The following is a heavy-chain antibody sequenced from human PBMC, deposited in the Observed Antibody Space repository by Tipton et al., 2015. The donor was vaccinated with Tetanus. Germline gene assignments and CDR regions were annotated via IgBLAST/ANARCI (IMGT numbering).Heavy chain of an antibody. CDR1: GYIFTNYW. D-gene: IGHD6-6*01. J-gene: IGHJ5*02. CDR3: ARHGSIGARQSRFDA. CDR2: IFPSDSET. V-gene: IGHV5-51*01. Sequence: VQLVQSGAEVKKPGESLKISCKASGYIFTNYWIAWVRQMPGKGLEYMGIIFPSDSETRYNPTFRDQVTMSVDKATNTAYLQWSSQVASDSAVDSCARHGSIGARQSRFDAWGQGTPVTVSS.